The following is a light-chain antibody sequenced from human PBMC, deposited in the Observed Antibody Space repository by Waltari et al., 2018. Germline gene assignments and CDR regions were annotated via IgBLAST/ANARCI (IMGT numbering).Light chain of an antibody. V-gene: IGKV1-33*01. CDR3: QQYDNLPPYT. J-gene: IGKJ2*01. CDR2: DAS. CDR1: QDISNF. Sequence: DIQMTQSPSSLSVSVGDRVTITCQARQDISNFLNWYQQKPGKAPKLLIYDASNLETGVPSRFSGSGSGTDFTFTISSLQPEDIATYYCQQYDNLPPYTFGQGTKLDIK.